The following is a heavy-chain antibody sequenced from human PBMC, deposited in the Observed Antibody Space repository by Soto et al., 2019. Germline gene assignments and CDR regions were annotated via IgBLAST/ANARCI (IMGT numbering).Heavy chain of an antibody. CDR1: GGTFSSYA. Sequence: SVKVSCKASGGTFSSYAISWVRQAPGQGLEWMGGIIPIFGTANYAQKFQGRVTITADESTSTAYMELSSLRSEDTAVYYCARGRRIAAAGPLNWFDPWGQGTLVTVSS. V-gene: IGHV1-69*13. CDR2: IIPIFGTA. J-gene: IGHJ5*02. D-gene: IGHD6-13*01. CDR3: ARGRRIAAAGPLNWFDP.